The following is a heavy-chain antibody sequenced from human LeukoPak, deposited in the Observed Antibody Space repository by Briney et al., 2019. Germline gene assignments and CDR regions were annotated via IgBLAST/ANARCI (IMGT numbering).Heavy chain of an antibody. Sequence: LGGSLRLSCAASGFTFSSYAMSWVRQAPGKGLEWVSAIGYTGGTTFYADSVKGRFTISRDNAKNTLFLQLGSLRADDTAVYYCARDRRNGDFWSGGDLWGQGTLVTVSS. CDR1: GFTFSSYA. CDR2: IGYTGGTT. V-gene: IGHV3-23*01. CDR3: ARDRRNGDFWSGGDL. D-gene: IGHD3-3*01. J-gene: IGHJ4*02.